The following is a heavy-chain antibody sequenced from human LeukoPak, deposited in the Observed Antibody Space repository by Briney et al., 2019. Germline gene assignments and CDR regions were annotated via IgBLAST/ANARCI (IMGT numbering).Heavy chain of an antibody. CDR2: INHSGST. J-gene: IGHJ4*02. Sequence: SETLSLTCTVSGGSISSSSYYWGWIRQPPGKGLEWIGEINHSGSTNYNPSLKSRVTISVDTSKNQFSLKLSSVTAADTAVYYCARGTQGFDYWGQGTLVTVSS. CDR1: GGSISSSSYY. CDR3: ARGTQGFDY. V-gene: IGHV4-39*07.